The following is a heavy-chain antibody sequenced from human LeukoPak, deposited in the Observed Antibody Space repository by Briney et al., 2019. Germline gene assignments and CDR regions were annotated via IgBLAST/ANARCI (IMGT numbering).Heavy chain of an antibody. D-gene: IGHD6-25*01. CDR3: AKDRLLTFDY. V-gene: IGHV3-30*02. CDR1: GFTFSSYG. Sequence: PGGSLRLSCAASGFTFSSYGMHWVRQAPGKGLEWVAFIRYDGSNKYYADSAKGRFTISRDNSKNTLYLQMNSLRAEDTAVYYCAKDRLLTFDYWGQGTLVTVSS. J-gene: IGHJ4*02. CDR2: IRYDGSNK.